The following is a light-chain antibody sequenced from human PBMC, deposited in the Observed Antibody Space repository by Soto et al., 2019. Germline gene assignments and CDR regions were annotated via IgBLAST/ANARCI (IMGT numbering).Light chain of an antibody. Sequence: QSVLTQPVSVSGSPGQSITISCTGTTNDIGGYKYVSWYQQHPGKAPKLIIFEVTNRPSGVSNRFSGSKSGNTASLTISGLQAEDEADFYCSSYTSTSALVFGTGTKLTVL. CDR1: TNDIGGYKY. CDR3: SSYTSTSALV. CDR2: EVT. V-gene: IGLV2-14*01. J-gene: IGLJ1*01.